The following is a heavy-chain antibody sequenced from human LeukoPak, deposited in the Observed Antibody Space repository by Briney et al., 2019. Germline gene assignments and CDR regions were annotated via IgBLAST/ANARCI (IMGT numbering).Heavy chain of an antibody. Sequence: VGCLRLSCAASGVPFSADIMTSVREAPGTGLEWGSAISGSSSYMFYATTVHGRFTISRAKAKTSMYLQMNSLRAEDTAVYYCAKAYYDSSGYSYYFDYWGQGTLVTVSS. D-gene: IGHD3-22*01. CDR2: ISGSSSYM. CDR1: GVPFSADI. J-gene: IGHJ4*02. V-gene: IGHV3-21*01. CDR3: AKAYYDSSGYSYYFDY.